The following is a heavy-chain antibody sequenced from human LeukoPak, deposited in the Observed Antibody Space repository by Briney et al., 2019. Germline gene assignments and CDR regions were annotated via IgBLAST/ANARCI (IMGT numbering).Heavy chain of an antibody. Sequence: GGSLRLSCAVSGFTLSSYWMHWVRQAPGKGLVWVSRIYSDGSTTDYADSVKGGFTISRDNANNTLYLQMNSLRAEDAGVYYCARGLTPIEYCSSTSCLMNYWGQGTLVTVSS. V-gene: IGHV3-74*01. D-gene: IGHD2-2*01. CDR2: IYSDGSTT. J-gene: IGHJ4*02. CDR3: ARGLTPIEYCSSTSCLMNY. CDR1: GFTLSSYW.